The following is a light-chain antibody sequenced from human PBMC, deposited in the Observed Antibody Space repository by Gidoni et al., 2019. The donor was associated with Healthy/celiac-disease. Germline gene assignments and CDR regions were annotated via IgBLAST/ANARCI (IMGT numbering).Light chain of an antibody. J-gene: IGKJ4*01. V-gene: IGKV3-15*01. CDR3: QQYNNWLT. Sequence: IVMTQSPATLSVSPGERATLSCRASQSVSSNLAWYQQKPGQAPRLLIYGASTRATGIPARFSGSGSGTEFTLSISSLQSKDFAVYYCQQYNNWLTFGGGNKVEIK. CDR2: GAS. CDR1: QSVSSN.